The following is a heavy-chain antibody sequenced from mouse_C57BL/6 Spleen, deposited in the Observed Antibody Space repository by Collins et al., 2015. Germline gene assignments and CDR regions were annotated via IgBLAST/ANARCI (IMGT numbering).Heavy chain of an antibody. CDR2: PGSGST. V-gene: IGHV1-55*01. CDR3: TNVLRY. Sequence: PGSGSTNYDEKFKSKATLTVDTSSSTAYMQLSSLTSEDSAVYYCTNVLRYWGQGTTLTVSS. J-gene: IGHJ2*01.